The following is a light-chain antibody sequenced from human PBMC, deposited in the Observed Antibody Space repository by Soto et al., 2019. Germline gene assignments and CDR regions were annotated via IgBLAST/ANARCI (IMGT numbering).Light chain of an antibody. CDR1: QSVLYSSNNKND. Sequence: DIVMTQSPDSLAVSLGERATINCRSSQSVLYSSNNKNDLAWYQQKPGHPPKLLIYWTSTRESGVPDRFSGSGSGTDFTLTISSLQAEDVAVYYCHQYYSLPYTFGQGTKLEIK. CDR3: HQYYSLPYT. V-gene: IGKV4-1*01. J-gene: IGKJ2*01. CDR2: WTS.